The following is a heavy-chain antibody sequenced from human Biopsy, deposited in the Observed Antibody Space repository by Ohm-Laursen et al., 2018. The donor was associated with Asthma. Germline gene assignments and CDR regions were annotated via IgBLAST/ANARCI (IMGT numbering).Heavy chain of an antibody. CDR3: ARGDSSNWSHYYFDY. CDR1: GFAVSRDH. CDR2: IYSGGTS. Sequence: SLRLSCAASGFAVSRDHMFWVRQAPGKGLEWVSVIYSGGTSHAADSVRGRFAISRDYSKNTLYLQMHSLRAEDTAVYYCARGDSSNWSHYYFDYWGQGTLVTVSS. D-gene: IGHD3-22*01. J-gene: IGHJ4*02. V-gene: IGHV3-53*01.